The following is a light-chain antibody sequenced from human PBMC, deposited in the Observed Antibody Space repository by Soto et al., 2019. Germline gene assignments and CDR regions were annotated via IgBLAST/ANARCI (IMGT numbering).Light chain of an antibody. CDR1: QGISNY. V-gene: IGKV1-27*01. Sequence: DIQMPQSTSSLSASVGDRVTITCRASQGISNYLAWYQKKPGKLPNLLIYAASTLQSGVPSRFSGSGSGTDFTLTISSLQPEDVASYYCQNHNSAPITFGQGTRLEIK. CDR3: QNHNSAPIT. CDR2: AAS. J-gene: IGKJ5*01.